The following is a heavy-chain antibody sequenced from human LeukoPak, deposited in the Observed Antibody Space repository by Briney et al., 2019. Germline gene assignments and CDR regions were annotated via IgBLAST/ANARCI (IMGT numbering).Heavy chain of an antibody. V-gene: IGHV3-49*03. CDR1: GFSFDDYA. D-gene: IGHD4-17*01. J-gene: IGHJ4*02. CDR3: TRNTVTVHFDY. Sequence: PGRSLSLACSASGFSFDDYAVGWFRQAPGECRGWVGFIRSKAFGGTAEYAASERGRCTISRDDSKSIAYLQMNSLKTEDTAVYYCTRNTVTVHFDYWSQGTLVTVSS. CDR2: IRSKAFGGTA.